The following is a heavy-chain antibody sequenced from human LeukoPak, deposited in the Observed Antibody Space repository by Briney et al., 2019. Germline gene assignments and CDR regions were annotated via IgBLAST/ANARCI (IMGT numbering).Heavy chain of an antibody. J-gene: IGHJ4*02. CDR3: ARTMGNFDY. CDR1: GFIFSSYA. CDR2: ISNDGSNK. D-gene: IGHD1-26*01. Sequence: GGPLRLSCAASGFIFSSYALDWVRQAPGKGLEWVAVISNDGSNKYYADSVKGRFTISRDNAKNSLYLQMNSLRAEDTAVYYCARTMGNFDYWGQGTLVTVSS. V-gene: IGHV3-30-3*01.